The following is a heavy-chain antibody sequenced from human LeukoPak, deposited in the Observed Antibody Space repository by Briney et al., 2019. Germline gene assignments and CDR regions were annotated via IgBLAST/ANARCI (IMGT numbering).Heavy chain of an antibody. Sequence: SETLSLTCTVSGYSISSGYYWGWIRQPPGKGLEWIGSIYHSGSTYYNPSLKSRVTISVDTSKNQFSLKLSSVTAADTAVYYCARLQNYYDSSGPDYWGQGTLVTVSS. CDR1: GYSISSGYY. D-gene: IGHD3-22*01. V-gene: IGHV4-38-2*02. J-gene: IGHJ4*02. CDR2: IYHSGST. CDR3: ARLQNYYDSSGPDY.